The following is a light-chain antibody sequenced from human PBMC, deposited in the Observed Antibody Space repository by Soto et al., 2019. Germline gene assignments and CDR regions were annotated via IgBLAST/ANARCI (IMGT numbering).Light chain of an antibody. V-gene: IGLV2-11*01. J-gene: IGLJ2*01. CDR3: CSYAGTSTFVL. CDR1: KSDVGGYNY. Sequence: QSVLTQPRSVSGSPGQSVTFSCTGTKSDVGGYNYVSWYQQHPGKAPKLLIYDVTKRPSGVPDRFSGSKSGNTSSLTISGLQAEDEADYYCCSYAGTSTFVLFGGGTKLTVL. CDR2: DVT.